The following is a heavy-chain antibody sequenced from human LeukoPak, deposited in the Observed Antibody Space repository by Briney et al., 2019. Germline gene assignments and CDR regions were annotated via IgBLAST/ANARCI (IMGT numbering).Heavy chain of an antibody. Sequence: HPGGSLRLSCAASGFTFSSYAMSWVRQAPGKGLEWVANIKQDGSEKSYVDSVKGRFTISRDNAKNSLYLQMSSLRAEDTAVYYCARETSYRNLHLFDPWGQGTLVTVSS. J-gene: IGHJ5*02. V-gene: IGHV3-7*01. CDR2: IKQDGSEK. CDR3: ARETSYRNLHLFDP. CDR1: GFTFSSYA. D-gene: IGHD4-11*01.